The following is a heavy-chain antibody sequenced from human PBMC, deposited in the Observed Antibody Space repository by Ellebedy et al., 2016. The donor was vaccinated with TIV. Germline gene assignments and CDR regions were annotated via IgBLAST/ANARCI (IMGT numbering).Heavy chain of an antibody. CDR3: ARGSSSRGYFDS. CDR1: GFTFSYYS. Sequence: GESLKISXAASGFTFSYYSMHWVRQAPGKGLEWVAVISHDGSNKYHAESVKGRFTISRDDSKNTLYLQMNTLRTEDTALYFCARGSSSRGYFDSWGQGTLVNVSS. J-gene: IGHJ4*02. V-gene: IGHV3-30-3*01. CDR2: ISHDGSNK. D-gene: IGHD6-13*01.